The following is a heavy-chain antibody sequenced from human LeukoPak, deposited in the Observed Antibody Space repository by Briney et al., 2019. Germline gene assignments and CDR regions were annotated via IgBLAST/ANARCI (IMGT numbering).Heavy chain of an antibody. CDR1: GFTFSIYA. Sequence: PGGSLRLSCAASGFTFSIYAMSWVRQAPGKGLEWVSAISGSGGTAYYADSVKGRFTISRDNSKNTLYLQMNSLRAEDSAVYYCARELGDYRNFYHYGLDVWGQGTTVTVSS. D-gene: IGHD4-17*01. J-gene: IGHJ6*02. CDR2: ISGSGGTA. CDR3: ARELGDYRNFYHYGLDV. V-gene: IGHV3-23*01.